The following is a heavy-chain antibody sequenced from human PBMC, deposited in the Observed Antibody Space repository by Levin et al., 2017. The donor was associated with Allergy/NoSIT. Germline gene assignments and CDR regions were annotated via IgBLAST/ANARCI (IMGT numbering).Heavy chain of an antibody. CDR2: IYAGDSDT. J-gene: IGHJ3*02. V-gene: IGHV5-51*01. D-gene: IGHD3-10*01. Sequence: PGESLKISCKGSGYSFTTHWIGWVRQMPGKGLEWMGVIYAGDSDTRYSPSFQGQVTISADKSISTAYLQWSSLKASDTAIYYCARRISGSSGPFDIWGQGTMVTVSS. CDR1: GYSFTTHW. CDR3: ARRISGSSGPFDI.